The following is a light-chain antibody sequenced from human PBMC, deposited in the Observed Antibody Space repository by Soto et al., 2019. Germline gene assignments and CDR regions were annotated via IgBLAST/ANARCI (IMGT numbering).Light chain of an antibody. CDR2: DVS. Sequence: QSALTQPASVSGSPGQSITFSCTGTSNDIGGYNYVSWYQQHPVKAPKLMIFDVSNRPSGVSYRFSGSKSGNTASLTISGLQAEDEADYYCSSYTSSSTLLFGGGTKLTVL. V-gene: IGLV2-14*01. J-gene: IGLJ2*01. CDR1: SNDIGGYNY. CDR3: SSYTSSSTLL.